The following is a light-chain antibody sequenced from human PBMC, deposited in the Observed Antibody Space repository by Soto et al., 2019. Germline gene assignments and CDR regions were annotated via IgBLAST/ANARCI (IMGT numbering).Light chain of an antibody. J-gene: IGKJ2*01. Sequence: DIQMTQSPSSLYASVGDRVTITCRASQSSSSYLNWYQQKPGKAPKLLIYAASSLRSGVPSRFSGSGSGTDFTLTISSLQPEDFATYYCQQSYSTPPYTFGQGTKLEIK. CDR2: AAS. V-gene: IGKV1-39*01. CDR3: QQSYSTPPYT. CDR1: QSSSSY.